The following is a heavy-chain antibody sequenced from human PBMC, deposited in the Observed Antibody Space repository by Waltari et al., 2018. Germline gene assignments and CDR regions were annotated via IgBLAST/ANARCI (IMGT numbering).Heavy chain of an antibody. CDR2: IYHCGRT. CDR3: ARTVAAGYYFDY. J-gene: IGHJ4*02. V-gene: IGHV4-4*02. CDR1: GGPISSSNW. Sequence: QVQLQESGPGLVKPSGTLSLTCAVSGGPISSSNWWSLVRQPPGKGLKWTGEIYHCGRTNYNPSLKSRVTISVDKSKNQFSLKLSSVTAADTAVYYCARTVAAGYYFDYWGQGTLVTVSS. D-gene: IGHD6-13*01.